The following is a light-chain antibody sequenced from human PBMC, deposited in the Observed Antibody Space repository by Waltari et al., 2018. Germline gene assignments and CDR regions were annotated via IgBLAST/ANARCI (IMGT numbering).Light chain of an antibody. CDR1: SSNIGAGYD. Sequence: QSVLTQPPSVSGAPGQRVTISCTGSSSNIGAGYDVHWYQQLPATSPKLLIYGTGDRPSGVPDRISGSKSGTSASLDSTGLQAEDEADYYCQSYDSSLRGVVFGGGTKLTVL. V-gene: IGLV1-40*01. J-gene: IGLJ2*01. CDR2: GTG. CDR3: QSYDSSLRGVV.